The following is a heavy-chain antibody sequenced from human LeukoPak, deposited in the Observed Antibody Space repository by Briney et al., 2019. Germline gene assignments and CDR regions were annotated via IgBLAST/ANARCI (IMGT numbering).Heavy chain of an antibody. Sequence: ASVKVSCKASGYTFTGYYMHWVRQTPGQGLEWMGWINPNSGGTNYAQKFQGRVTMTRDTPISTAYMELSRLRSDDTAVYYCARSLTMVRGVSLWGQGTLVTVSS. CDR3: ARSLTMVRGVSL. CDR2: INPNSGGT. CDR1: GYTFTGYY. V-gene: IGHV1-2*02. J-gene: IGHJ4*02. D-gene: IGHD3-10*01.